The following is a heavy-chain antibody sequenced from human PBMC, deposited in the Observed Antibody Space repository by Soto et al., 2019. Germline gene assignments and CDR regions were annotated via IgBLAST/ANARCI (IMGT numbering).Heavy chain of an antibody. CDR2: IIPIFGTA. CDR3: ARGAGSSPAPIFYYGMDV. CDR1: GGTFSSYA. D-gene: IGHD6-13*01. Sequence: QVQLVQSGAEVKKPGSSVKVSCKASGGTFSSYAISWVRQAPGQGLEWMGGIIPIFGTANYAQKFQGRVTITADESTSSAYMELSSRRSEDTGVYYCARGAGSSPAPIFYYGMDVWGQGTTVTVSS. V-gene: IGHV1-69*01. J-gene: IGHJ6*02.